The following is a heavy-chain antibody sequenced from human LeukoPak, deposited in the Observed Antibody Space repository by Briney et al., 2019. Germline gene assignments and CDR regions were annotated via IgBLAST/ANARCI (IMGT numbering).Heavy chain of an antibody. CDR1: GYTFTGYY. V-gene: IGHV1-2*02. CDR2: INPNSGGT. D-gene: IGHD6-19*01. CDR3: ARDYSSGRWGED. J-gene: IGHJ4*02. Sequence: GASVKVSCKSSGYTFTGYYMHWVRQAPGQGLEWLGWINPNSGGTNYAQKFQGRVTMTRDTSISTAYMELSRLRSDDTAVYYCARDYSSGRWGEDWGQGTLVTVSS.